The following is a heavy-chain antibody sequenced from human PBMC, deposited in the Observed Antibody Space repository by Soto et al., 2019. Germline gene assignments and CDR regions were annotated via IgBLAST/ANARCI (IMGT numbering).Heavy chain of an antibody. J-gene: IGHJ3*02. Sequence: XTLSLACTVSGGSVSSSRYYWGWIRQPPGKGLEWIGSIYYSGSTYYNPSLKSRVTISVDTSKNQFSLKLSSVTAADTDVYYCARRLVGATSAFAIWGQGTMATVSS. CDR2: IYYSGST. CDR3: ARRLVGATSAFAI. V-gene: IGHV4-39*01. D-gene: IGHD1-26*01. CDR1: GGSVSSSRYY.